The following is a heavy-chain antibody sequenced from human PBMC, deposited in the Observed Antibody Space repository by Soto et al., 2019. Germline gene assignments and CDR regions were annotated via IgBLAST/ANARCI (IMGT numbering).Heavy chain of an antibody. V-gene: IGHV1-3*01. CDR3: ARPTWFTFGGVIQDNWFDP. Sequence: GASVKVSCKASGYTFTSYAMHWVRQAPGQRLEWMGWINAGNGNTKYSQKFQGRVTITRDTSASTAYMELSSLRSEDTAVYYCARPTWFTFGGVIQDNWFDPWGQGTLVTVSS. D-gene: IGHD3-16*02. J-gene: IGHJ5*02. CDR1: GYTFTSYA. CDR2: INAGNGNT.